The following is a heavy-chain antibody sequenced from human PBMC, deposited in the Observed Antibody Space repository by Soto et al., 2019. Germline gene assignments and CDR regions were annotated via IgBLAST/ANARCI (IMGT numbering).Heavy chain of an antibody. CDR1: GFTFISYA. D-gene: IGHD2-15*01. V-gene: IGHV3-30-3*01. CDR3: ARDDPPTVVTPLGGMDV. Sequence: QVQLVESGVGVVQPGRSLRLSCAASGFTFISYAMHWVRQAPGKGLEWVAVISYAGSNKYYADSVKGRFTISRDNSKNTLYLQMNSLRAEDTAVYYCARDDPPTVVTPLGGMDVWGQGTTVTGS. J-gene: IGHJ6*02. CDR2: ISYAGSNK.